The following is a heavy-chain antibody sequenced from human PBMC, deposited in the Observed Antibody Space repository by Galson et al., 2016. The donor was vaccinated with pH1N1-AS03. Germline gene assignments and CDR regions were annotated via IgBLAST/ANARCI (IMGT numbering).Heavy chain of an antibody. D-gene: IGHD3-10*01. Sequence: QSGAEVKKPGESLKISCQGSGYSFTNYWIGWVRQMPGKGLEWMGVIYLDDSDTRYSQSFQGQVTISADTSISTAYLQWRSLKASVTAMYYCARLMFRGRQNSGNAFDIWGQGTMVTVSP. CDR1: GYSFTNYW. CDR3: ARLMFRGRQNSGNAFDI. J-gene: IGHJ3*02. V-gene: IGHV5-51*01. CDR2: IYLDDSDT.